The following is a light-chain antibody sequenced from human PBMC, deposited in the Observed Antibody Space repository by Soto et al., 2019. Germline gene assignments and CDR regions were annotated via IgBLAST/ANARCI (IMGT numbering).Light chain of an antibody. CDR2: DVS. CDR3: SSYTGSSTYVV. V-gene: IGLV2-14*01. J-gene: IGLJ2*01. CDR1: SSDVGGYNY. Sequence: QSVLTQPASVSGSPGQSITISCTGTSSDVGGYNYVSWYQQHPGKAPKLMIYDVSNRPSGVSNRFSGSKSGNTASLTISGLQAEEKADYYCSSYTGSSTYVVFGGGTKLTVL.